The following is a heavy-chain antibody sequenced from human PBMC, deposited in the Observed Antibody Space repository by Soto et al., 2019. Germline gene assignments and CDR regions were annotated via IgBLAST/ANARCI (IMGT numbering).Heavy chain of an antibody. CDR1: GGTFSSYA. CDR3: ARGGYYDSSGYSELDY. D-gene: IGHD3-22*01. Sequence: SVKVSCKASGGTFSSYAISWVRQAPGQGLEWMGGIIPIFGTANYAQKFQGRVTITADESTSTAYMELSSLRSEDTAVYYCARGGYYDSSGYSELDYWGQGTLVTVSS. J-gene: IGHJ4*02. CDR2: IIPIFGTA. V-gene: IGHV1-69*13.